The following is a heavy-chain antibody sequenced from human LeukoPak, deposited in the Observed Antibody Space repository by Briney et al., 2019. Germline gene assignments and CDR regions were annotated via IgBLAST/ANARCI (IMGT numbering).Heavy chain of an antibody. Sequence: GGSLRLSCAASGFSFSTYAMSWLRQAPGKGLEWVSGICGNDGKTYYADSVKGRFTISRDNSKNTLHLQMNSLRAEDTALYYCAKDTGGSCYSAIAYWGQGALVTVST. CDR2: ICGNDGKT. J-gene: IGHJ4*02. CDR1: GFSFSTYA. D-gene: IGHD2-15*01. CDR3: AKDTGGSCYSAIAY. V-gene: IGHV3-23*01.